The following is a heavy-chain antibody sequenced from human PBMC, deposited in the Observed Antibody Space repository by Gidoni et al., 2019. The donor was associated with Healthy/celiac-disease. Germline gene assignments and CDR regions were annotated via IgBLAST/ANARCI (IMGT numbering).Heavy chain of an antibody. Sequence: EVQLVESGGGLVKPGGSLRLSCAASGFTFSSYSMTWVRQAPGKGLEWVSSISSSSSYIYYADSVKGRFTISRDNAKNSLYLQMNSLRAEDTAVYYCAREVAGTPDYWGQGTLVTVSS. J-gene: IGHJ4*02. CDR2: ISSSSSYI. V-gene: IGHV3-21*01. CDR3: AREVAGTPDY. CDR1: GFTFSSYS. D-gene: IGHD6-19*01.